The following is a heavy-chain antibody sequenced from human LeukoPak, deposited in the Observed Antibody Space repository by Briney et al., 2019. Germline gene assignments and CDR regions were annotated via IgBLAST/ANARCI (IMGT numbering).Heavy chain of an antibody. CDR3: ARARGSGTNWFDP. J-gene: IGHJ5*02. CDR2: IYSGGST. Sequence: GGSLRLSCAASGFTVSSNYMSWVRQAPGKGLEWVSVIYSGGSTYYADSVKGRFTISRDNAKNSLYLQMNSLRAEDTAVYYCARARGSGTNWFDPWGQGTLVTVSS. CDR1: GFTVSSNY. D-gene: IGHD3-10*01. V-gene: IGHV3-53*01.